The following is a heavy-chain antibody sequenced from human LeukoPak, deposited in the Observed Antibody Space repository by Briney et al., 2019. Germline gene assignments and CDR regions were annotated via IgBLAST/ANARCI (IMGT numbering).Heavy chain of an antibody. J-gene: IGHJ4*02. CDR3: AKLPYCSSTSCYNFDY. D-gene: IGHD2-2*01. V-gene: IGHV3-53*01. CDR2: IYSGGTI. CDR1: GFTVSSNY. Sequence: GGSLRLSCAASGFTVSSNYMSWVRQAPGKGLEWVSVIYSGGTIYYADSVRGRFTISRDNAKNSLYLQMNSLRAEDTAVCYCAKLPYCSSTSCYNFDYWGQGTLVTVSS.